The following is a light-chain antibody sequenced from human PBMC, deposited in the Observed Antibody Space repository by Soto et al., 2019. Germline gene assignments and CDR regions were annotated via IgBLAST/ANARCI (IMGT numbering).Light chain of an antibody. CDR3: QQYDESPLT. Sequence: EIVMTQSPATLSVSPGERATLSCRASQSVGTNLAWYQQKPGQAPRLLIHGTSTRATGIPDRFSGSGSGTDFTLTISRLEPEDFAVYYCQQYDESPLTFGGGTKVDIK. CDR1: QSVGTN. J-gene: IGKJ4*01. CDR2: GTS. V-gene: IGKV3-15*01.